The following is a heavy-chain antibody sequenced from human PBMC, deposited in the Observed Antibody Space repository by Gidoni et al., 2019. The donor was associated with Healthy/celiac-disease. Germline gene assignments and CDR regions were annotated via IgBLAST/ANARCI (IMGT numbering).Heavy chain of an antibody. Sequence: EVQLLESGGGLVQPGGSLRLSCAASGFTFSSYAMSWVRQAPGKGLEWVSAISGSGGSTYYADSVKGRFTISRDNSKNTLYLQMNSLRAEDTAVYYCAKQVFLQARDFYYYYGMDVWGQGTTVTVSS. CDR2: ISGSGGST. J-gene: IGHJ6*02. V-gene: IGHV3-23*01. CDR1: GFTFSSYA. CDR3: AKQVFLQARDFYYYYGMDV.